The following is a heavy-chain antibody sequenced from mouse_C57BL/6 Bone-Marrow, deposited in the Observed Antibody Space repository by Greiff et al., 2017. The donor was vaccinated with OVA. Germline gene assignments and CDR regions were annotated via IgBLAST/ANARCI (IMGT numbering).Heavy chain of an antibody. CDR2: IYPGSGNT. CDR1: GYTFTDYY. D-gene: IGHD1-1*01. V-gene: IGHV1-76*01. CDR3: ARLHYYGSSYFDY. J-gene: IGHJ2*01. Sequence: VQLQQSGAELVRPGASVKLSCKASGYTFTDYYINWVKQRPGQGLEWIARIYPGSGNTYYNEKFKGKATLTAEKSSSTAYMQLSSLTSEDSAVYFCARLHYYGSSYFDYWGQGTTLTVSA.